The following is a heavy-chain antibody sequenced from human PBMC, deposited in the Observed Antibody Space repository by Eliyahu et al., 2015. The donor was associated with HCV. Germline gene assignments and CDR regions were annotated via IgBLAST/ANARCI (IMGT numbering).Heavy chain of an antibody. Sequence: EVQLVESGGGLVQPGXSLRLSCXASGFPFNXYWTXXVRQAPGKGLVWVSRIDSDGSSSTYAASVKGRFTISRDNANNTLYLQMNDLRAEDTAVYYCARGIRGSRAFDIWGQGTMVTVSS. V-gene: IGHV3-74*03. CDR1: GFPFNXYW. CDR2: IDSDGSSS. J-gene: IGHJ3*02. D-gene: IGHD1-26*01. CDR3: ARGIRGSRAFDI.